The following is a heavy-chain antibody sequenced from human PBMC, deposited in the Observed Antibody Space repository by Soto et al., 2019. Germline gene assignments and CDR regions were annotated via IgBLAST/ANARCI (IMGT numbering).Heavy chain of an antibody. CDR2: SLPMFGTT. V-gene: IGHV1-69*01. CDR3: GRDEKFYPSGKYAMDM. Sequence: QVPLVQSGAEVKKPGSSVKVSCRASGGTFRGPAISWVRQAPGQGLEWMGGSLPMFGTTNYAQKLQGRVAITADESTTTIYMEVSSPRSADTAVYYGGRDEKFYPSGKYAMDMRGQCPTVTFSS. CDR1: GGTFRGPA. D-gene: IGHD3-10*01. J-gene: IGHJ6*02.